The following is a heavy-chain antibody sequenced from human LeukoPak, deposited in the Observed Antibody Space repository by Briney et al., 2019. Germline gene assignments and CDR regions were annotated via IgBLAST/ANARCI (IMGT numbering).Heavy chain of an antibody. V-gene: IGHV4-34*01. CDR3: ARGHVGSYAYYYYYDMDV. D-gene: IGHD2-8*01. CDR2: INHSGST. Sequence: PSETLSLTCAVYGGSFSGYYWSWIRQPPGKGLEWIGEINHSGSTNYNPSLKSRVTIPVDTSKNQFSLKVRSVTAADTAVYYCARGHVGSYAYYYYYDMDVWGQGTTVTVSS. J-gene: IGHJ6*02. CDR1: GGSFSGYY.